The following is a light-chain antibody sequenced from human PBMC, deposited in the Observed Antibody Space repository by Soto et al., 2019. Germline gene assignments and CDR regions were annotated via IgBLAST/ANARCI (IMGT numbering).Light chain of an antibody. Sequence: QSALTQPASVSGSPGQSITISCTGTSSDVGGYNYVSWYQQHPGKAPKLMIYDVSNRPSGVSNRFSGSKSGNTASLTISGLQAEDEADHYCSSYTSSSTPLFGGGTKVTVL. J-gene: IGLJ2*01. CDR2: DVS. CDR3: SSYTSSSTPL. V-gene: IGLV2-14*01. CDR1: SSDVGGYNY.